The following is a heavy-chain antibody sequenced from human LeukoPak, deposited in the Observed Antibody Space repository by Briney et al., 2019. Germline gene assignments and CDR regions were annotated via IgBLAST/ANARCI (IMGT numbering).Heavy chain of an antibody. CDR1: GFIFSSYA. V-gene: IGHV3-30*04. CDR3: ARGTRVAANAFDI. D-gene: IGHD2-15*01. CDR2: ISYDGSNK. Sequence: PGRSLRLSCAASGFIFSSYAMHWVRQAPGKGLEWVAVISYDGSNKYYADSVKGRFTISRDNSKNTLYLQMNSLRAEDTAVYYCARGTRVAANAFDIWGQGTMVTVSS. J-gene: IGHJ3*02.